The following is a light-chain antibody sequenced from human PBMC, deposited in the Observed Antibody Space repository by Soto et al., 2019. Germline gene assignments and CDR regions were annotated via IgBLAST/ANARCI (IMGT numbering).Light chain of an antibody. J-gene: IGKJ3*01. CDR2: AS. V-gene: IGKV3-20*01. CDR1: QSLSDMY. Sequence: EIVLTQSPGTLSLSPGERATLSCRASQSLSDMYLAWYQQKPGQAPRLLIYASNRATGIPDRFSGSGSGTDFTLTISRLEPEDFAVYYCQHYGTSALFGPGTKVEIK. CDR3: QHYGTSAL.